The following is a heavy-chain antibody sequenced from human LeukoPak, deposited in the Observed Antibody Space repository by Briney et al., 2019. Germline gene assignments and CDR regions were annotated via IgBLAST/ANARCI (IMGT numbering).Heavy chain of an antibody. CDR2: IYHSGST. CDR3: ARRWLGQQCYFDF. D-gene: IGHD3-10*01. CDR1: GYSISSGYY. V-gene: IGHV4-38-2*02. J-gene: IGHJ4*02. Sequence: SETLSLTCTVSGYSISSGYYWGWIRQPPGKGLEWIGSIYHSGSTYYNPSLKSRVTISVDTSKNQFSLKLSSVTAADTAVYYCARRWLGQQCYFDFWGQGTLVSVSS.